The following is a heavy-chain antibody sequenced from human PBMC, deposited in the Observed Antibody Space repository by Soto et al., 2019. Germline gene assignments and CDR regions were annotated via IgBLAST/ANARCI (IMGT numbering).Heavy chain of an antibody. J-gene: IGHJ3*02. Sequence: PSETLSLTCAVYGGSFSGYYWSWIRQPPGKGLEWIGEINHSGSTNYNPSLKSRVTISVDTSKNQFSLKLSSVTAADTAVYYCARVGGIGPPKAFDIWGQGTMVTVSS. V-gene: IGHV4-34*01. CDR3: ARVGGIGPPKAFDI. D-gene: IGHD3-3*01. CDR2: INHSGST. CDR1: GGSFSGYY.